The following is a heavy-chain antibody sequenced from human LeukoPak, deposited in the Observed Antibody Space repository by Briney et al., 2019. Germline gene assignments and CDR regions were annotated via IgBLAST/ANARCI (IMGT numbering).Heavy chain of an antibody. D-gene: IGHD3-22*01. J-gene: IGHJ4*02. CDR3: ARDIRDYYDSPDY. CDR1: GFTFSSYA. CDR2: ISYDGSNK. V-gene: IGHV3-30*04. Sequence: PGRSLRLSCAASGFTFSSYAMHWVRQAPGKGLEWGAVISYDGSNKYYADSVKGRFTISRDNSKNTLYLQMNSLRAEDTAVYYCARDIRDYYDSPDYWGQGTLVTVSS.